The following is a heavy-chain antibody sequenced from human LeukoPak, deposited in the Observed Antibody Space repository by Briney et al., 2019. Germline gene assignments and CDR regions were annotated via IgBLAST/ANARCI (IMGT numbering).Heavy chain of an antibody. CDR1: GYTFTSYG. Sequence: SVKVSCKASGYTFTSYGISWVRQAPGQGLEWMGGIIPIFGTANYAQKFQGRVTITADESTSTAYMELSSLRSEDTAVYYCAREGYSYGYNLDYWGQGTLVTVSS. CDR2: IIPIFGTA. CDR3: AREGYSYGYNLDY. D-gene: IGHD5-18*01. V-gene: IGHV1-69*13. J-gene: IGHJ4*02.